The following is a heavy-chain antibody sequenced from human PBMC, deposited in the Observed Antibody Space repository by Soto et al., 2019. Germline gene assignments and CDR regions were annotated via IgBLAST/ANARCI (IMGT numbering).Heavy chain of an antibody. J-gene: IGHJ4*02. Sequence: EVQLVESGGGLVKPGGSLRLSCAASGFTFSSYSMNWVRQAPGKGLEWVSSISSSSSYIYYADSVKGRFTISRDNAKNSLYLQMYSLRDEDTAVYDCARLTPYDSSGYYCYWGQGTLVTVSS. CDR3: ARLTPYDSSGYYCY. CDR2: ISSSSSYI. D-gene: IGHD3-22*01. CDR1: GFTFSSYS. V-gene: IGHV3-21*01.